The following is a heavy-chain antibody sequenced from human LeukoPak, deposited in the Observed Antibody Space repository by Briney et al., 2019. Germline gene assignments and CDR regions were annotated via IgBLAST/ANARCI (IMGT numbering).Heavy chain of an antibody. V-gene: IGHV1-2*06. Sequence: ASLKVSCKASGYTLTDYYMHWVRQAPGQGLEWIGRINPNSGGTNYAQEFQGRVTMTRDTSISTVYMELSRLRSDDTAVYYCARVGYYESNGYYEYWGQGTLVTVSS. CDR3: ARVGYYESNGYYEY. D-gene: IGHD3-22*01. CDR2: INPNSGGT. J-gene: IGHJ4*02. CDR1: GYTLTDYY.